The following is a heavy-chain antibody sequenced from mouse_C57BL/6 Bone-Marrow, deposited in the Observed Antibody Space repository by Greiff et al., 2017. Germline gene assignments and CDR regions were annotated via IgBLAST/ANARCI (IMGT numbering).Heavy chain of an antibody. V-gene: IGHV1-54*01. J-gene: IGHJ4*01. CDR2: INPGSGGT. CDR1: GYAFTNYL. D-gene: IGHD2-12*01. CDR3: ARQRRGRAMDY. Sequence: VQLQQSGAELVRPGTSVKVSCKASGYAFTNYLIEWVKQRPGQGLEWIGVINPGSGGTNYNEKFKGKATLTADKSSSTAYMQLSSLTSEDSAVYFCARQRRGRAMDYWGQGTSVTVSS.